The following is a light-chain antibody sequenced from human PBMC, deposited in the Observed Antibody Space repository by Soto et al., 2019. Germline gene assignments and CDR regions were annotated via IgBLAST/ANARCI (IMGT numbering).Light chain of an antibody. CDR1: SSDVGGYNY. CDR3: SSYTSSSTLGVV. Sequence: QSALTQPASVSGSPGQSITISCTGTSSDVGGYNYVSWYQQHPGKAPKLMIYDVSNRPSGVCNRFSGSKSGNTASLTISGLQAEDEADYYCSSYTSSSTLGVVFGGGTQLTVL. CDR2: DVS. J-gene: IGLJ2*01. V-gene: IGLV2-14*01.